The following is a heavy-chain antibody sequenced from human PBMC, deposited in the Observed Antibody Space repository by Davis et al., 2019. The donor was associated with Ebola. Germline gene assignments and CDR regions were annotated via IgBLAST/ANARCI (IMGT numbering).Heavy chain of an antibody. V-gene: IGHV3-48*02. CDR1: GFTFSSYS. D-gene: IGHD3-22*01. CDR3: ARDTITTMIVVVISDAFDI. CDR2: ISSSSSTI. J-gene: IGHJ3*02. Sequence: GESLKISCAASGFTFSSYSMNWVRQAPGKGLEWVSYISSSSSTIYYADSVKGRFTISRDNAKNSLYLQMNSLRDEDTAVYYCARDTITTMIVVVISDAFDIWGQGTMVTVSS.